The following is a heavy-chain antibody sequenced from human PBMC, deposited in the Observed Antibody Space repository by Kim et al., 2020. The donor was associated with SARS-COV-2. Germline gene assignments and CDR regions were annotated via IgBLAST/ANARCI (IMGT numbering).Heavy chain of an antibody. Sequence: GGSLRLSCAASGFTFSSYSMNWVRQAPGKGLEWVSSISSSSSYIYYADSVKGRFTISRDNAKNSLYLQMNSLRAEDTAVYYCAREVGYCSSTSCYGPSYFGYWGQGTLVTVSS. J-gene: IGHJ4*02. D-gene: IGHD2-2*01. CDR2: ISSSSSYI. CDR1: GFTFSSYS. CDR3: AREVGYCSSTSCYGPSYFGY. V-gene: IGHV3-21*01.